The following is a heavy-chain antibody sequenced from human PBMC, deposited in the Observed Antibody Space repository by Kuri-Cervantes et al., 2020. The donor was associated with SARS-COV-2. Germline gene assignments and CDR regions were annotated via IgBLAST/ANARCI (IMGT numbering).Heavy chain of an antibody. CDR1: GFTFSSYA. CDR2: ISYDGSNK. J-gene: IGHJ4*02. CDR3: AREASGYNPPFDY. Sequence: GESLKISCAASGFTFSSYAMHWVRQAPGKGLEWVAVISYDGSNKYYADSVKGRFTISRDNSKNTLYLQMNSLRAEDTAVYYCAREASGYNPPFDYWGQGTLVTVSS. D-gene: IGHD5-24*01. V-gene: IGHV3-30*04.